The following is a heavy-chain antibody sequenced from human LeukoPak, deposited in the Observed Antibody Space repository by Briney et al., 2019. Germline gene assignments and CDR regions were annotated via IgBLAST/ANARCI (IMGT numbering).Heavy chain of an antibody. CDR3: AKDYGGASNF. Sequence: GGSLRLSCAGSGFPFRSYGVHWVRQSPGKGLEWLALISPDGRSEYYAGSVKGRFTISRDNSKSTVYLQMNSLRPEDTAFYYCAKDYGGASNFWGQGTLVTVSS. V-gene: IGHV3-30*18. J-gene: IGHJ4*02. D-gene: IGHD3-16*01. CDR1: GFPFRSYG. CDR2: ISPDGRSE.